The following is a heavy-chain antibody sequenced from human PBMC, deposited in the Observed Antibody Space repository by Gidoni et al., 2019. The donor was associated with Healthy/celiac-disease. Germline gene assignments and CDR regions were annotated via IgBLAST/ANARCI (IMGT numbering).Heavy chain of an antibody. Sequence: QLQLQESGPGLVKPSETLSLTCTVSGGSISSSSYYWGWIRPPPGKGLEWIGSIYYSGSTYYDPSLKSRVTISVDTSKNRFSLKLSSVTAADTAVYYCASRWLGYFDLWGRGTLVTVSS. CDR2: IYYSGST. V-gene: IGHV4-39*01. D-gene: IGHD6-19*01. CDR1: GGSISSSSYY. CDR3: ASRWLGYFDL. J-gene: IGHJ2*01.